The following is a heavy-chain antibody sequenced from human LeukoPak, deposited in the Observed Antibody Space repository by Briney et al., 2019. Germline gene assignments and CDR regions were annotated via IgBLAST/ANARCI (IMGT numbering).Heavy chain of an antibody. CDR3: AHTKAVITSEFDY. CDR2: IYWNEDK. Sequence: SGPTLFQPTPPLTLTFTFSGFSLSTRGVGVGWIRQPPGKALDWLALIYWNEDKRYMPSLKRRLAITKDTSENQVVLKMTNMDPVDTATYYCAHTKAVITSEFDYWGQGTLVTVSS. J-gene: IGHJ4*02. CDR1: GFSLSTRGVG. D-gene: IGHD3-22*01. V-gene: IGHV2-5*01.